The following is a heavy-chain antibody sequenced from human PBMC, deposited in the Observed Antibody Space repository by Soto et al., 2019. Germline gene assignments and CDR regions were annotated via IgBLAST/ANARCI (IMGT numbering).Heavy chain of an antibody. J-gene: IGHJ4*02. Sequence: QVPLVQSGAGVKKPGASVKVSCKTSGDTFIGYYMHWVRQAPGQGLEWMGWINPNSGDTKYAQKFQGWVTMTRDTSVSTAYMELSRLKSDDTAVYYCAREGGYCSGGSCFDYWGQGTLVTVSS. CDR2: INPNSGDT. D-gene: IGHD2-15*01. CDR1: GDTFIGYY. V-gene: IGHV1-2*04. CDR3: AREGGYCSGGSCFDY.